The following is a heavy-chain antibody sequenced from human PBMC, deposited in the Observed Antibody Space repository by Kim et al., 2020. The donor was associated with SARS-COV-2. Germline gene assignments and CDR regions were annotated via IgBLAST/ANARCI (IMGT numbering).Heavy chain of an antibody. Sequence: KLQGRVTMTTDTSTSTAYMELRSLRSDDTAVYYCARPEYSSSWYVSWFDPWGQGTLVTVSS. CDR3: ARPEYSSSWYVSWFDP. D-gene: IGHD6-13*01. J-gene: IGHJ5*02. V-gene: IGHV1-18*01.